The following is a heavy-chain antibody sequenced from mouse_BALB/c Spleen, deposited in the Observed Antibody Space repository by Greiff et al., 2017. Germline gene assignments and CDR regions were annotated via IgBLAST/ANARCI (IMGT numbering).Heavy chain of an antibody. V-gene: IGHV1-31*01. J-gene: IGHJ4*01. CDR1: GYSFTGYY. Sequence: EVQRVESGPELVKPGASVKISCKASGYSFTGYYMHWVKQSHVKSLEWIGRINPYNGATSYNQNFKDKASLTVDKSSSTAYMELHSLTSEDSAVYYCARRYDYYAMDYWGQGTSVTVSS. CDR2: INPYNGAT. CDR3: ARRYDYYAMDY. D-gene: IGHD2-10*02.